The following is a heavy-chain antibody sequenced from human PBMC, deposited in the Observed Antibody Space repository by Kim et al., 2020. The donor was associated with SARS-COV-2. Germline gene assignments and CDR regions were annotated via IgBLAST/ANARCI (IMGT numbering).Heavy chain of an antibody. Sequence: GESLKISCKGSGYSFTSYWISWVRQMPGKGLEWMGRIDPSDSYTNYSPSFQGHVTISADKSISTAYLQWSSLKASDTAMYYCARHYSSSWFSDWFDPWGQGTLVTVSS. D-gene: IGHD6-13*01. CDR3: ARHYSSSWFSDWFDP. CDR1: GYSFTSYW. J-gene: IGHJ5*02. CDR2: IDPSDSYT. V-gene: IGHV5-10-1*01.